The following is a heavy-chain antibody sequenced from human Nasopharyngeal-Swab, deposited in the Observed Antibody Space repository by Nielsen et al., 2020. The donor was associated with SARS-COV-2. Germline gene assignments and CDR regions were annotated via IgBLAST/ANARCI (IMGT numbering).Heavy chain of an antibody. V-gene: IGHV3-23*01. J-gene: IGHJ6*03. CDR3: AKYYGDYPYYYYYMDV. CDR2: ISGSGGST. CDR1: GFTFSSYA. D-gene: IGHD4-17*01. Sequence: GGSLRLSCAASGFTFSSYAMSWVRQAPGKGLEWVSAISGSGGSTYYADSVKGRFTISRDNSKNTLYLQMNSLRVEDTAVYYCAKYYGDYPYYYYYMDVWGKGTTVTVSS.